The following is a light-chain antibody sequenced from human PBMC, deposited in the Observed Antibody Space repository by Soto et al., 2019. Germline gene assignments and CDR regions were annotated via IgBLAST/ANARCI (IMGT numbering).Light chain of an antibody. CDR1: QSVRNNY. J-gene: IGKJ2*01. V-gene: IGKV3-20*01. CDR2: GAS. Sequence: EILLTQSPGTLSLSPGERATLSCSASQSVRNNYVAWYQQKPGQAPRLFIHGASGRATGIPDRFSGSGSGTDFTLTISRLEPEDFAVYYFQQYVSSPYTFGQGTKLEI. CDR3: QQYVSSPYT.